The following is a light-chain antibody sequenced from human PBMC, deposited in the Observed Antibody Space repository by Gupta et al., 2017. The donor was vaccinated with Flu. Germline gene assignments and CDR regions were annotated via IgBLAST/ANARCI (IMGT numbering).Light chain of an antibody. CDR2: SNT. V-gene: IGLV1-40*01. CDR3: QSYDNSLSGYV. J-gene: IGLJ1*01. CDR1: SSNIGAGYD. Sequence: QSVLTQPPSVSGAPGARITISRTGSSSNIGAGYDVHWYRQLPAPAPKVLIYSNTNRPSGVPDRFSGSKSATSASLAITGLQAEDEADYYCQSYDNSLSGYVFGTGTKVTVV.